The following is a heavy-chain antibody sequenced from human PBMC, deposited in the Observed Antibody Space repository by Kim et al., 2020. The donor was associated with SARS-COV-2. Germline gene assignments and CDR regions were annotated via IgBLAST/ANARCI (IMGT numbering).Heavy chain of an antibody. CDR3: ARDSSGSGYYYGMDV. D-gene: IGHD3-10*01. V-gene: IGHV1-46*01. Sequence: AQKFQGRVPMTRDTSTSTVYIELYSLRSEDTAVYYCARDSSGSGYYYGMDVWGQGTTVTVSS. J-gene: IGHJ6*02.